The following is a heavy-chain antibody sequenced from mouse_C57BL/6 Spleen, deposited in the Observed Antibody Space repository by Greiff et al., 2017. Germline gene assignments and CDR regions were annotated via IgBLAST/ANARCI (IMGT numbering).Heavy chain of an antibody. V-gene: IGHV3-6*01. CDR1: GYSFTSCYF. D-gene: IGHD1-3*01. CDR2: ITYDGSN. J-gene: IGHJ3*01. CDR3: ARDGSSLGY. Sequence: EVKLMESGPGLVKPSPSLSLSCPVTGYSFTSCYFWYWIRQSPGNQLEWMGYITYDGSNNYNPPLKNRISITRDTSYNPVFLKLNCVTTEDTATYYCARDGSSLGYWGQGTLVTVAA.